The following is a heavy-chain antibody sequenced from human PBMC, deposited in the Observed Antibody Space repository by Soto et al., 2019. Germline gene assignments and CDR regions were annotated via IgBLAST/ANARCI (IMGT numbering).Heavy chain of an antibody. CDR2: IIPIFGTA. V-gene: IGHV1-69*06. CDR1: GGTFSSYA. Sequence: SVKVACKASGGTFSSYAISWVRQAPGQGLEWMGGIIPIFGTANYAQKFQGRVTITADKSTSTAYMELSSLRSEDTAVYYCARVPPPPNYYDSSGPTGHWGQGTLVTVSS. D-gene: IGHD3-22*01. CDR3: ARVPPPPNYYDSSGPTGH. J-gene: IGHJ4*02.